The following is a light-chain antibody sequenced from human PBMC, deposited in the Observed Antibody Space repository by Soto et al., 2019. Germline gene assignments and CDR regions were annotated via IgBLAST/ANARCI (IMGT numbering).Light chain of an antibody. CDR2: DAS. V-gene: IGKV3-11*01. J-gene: IGKJ3*01. CDR3: QQRSNWPPGT. CDR1: QSVSSY. Sequence: EIVLTQSPATLSLSPGERATLSCRASQSVSSYLAWYQQKPGQAPRLLIYDASNRATGIPARFSGSGSGTDCTLTISNLEPEYCAVYYCQQRSNWPPGTFGPGIKVDIK.